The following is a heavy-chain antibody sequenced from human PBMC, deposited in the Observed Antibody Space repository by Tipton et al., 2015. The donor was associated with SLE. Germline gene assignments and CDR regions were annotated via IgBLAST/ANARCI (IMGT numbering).Heavy chain of an antibody. V-gene: IGHV4-39*07. Sequence: TLSLTCTVSGGSISSGGYYWSWIRQPPGKGLEWIGEINHSGSTNYNPSLKSRVTISVDTSKNQFSLKLSSVTAADTALYYCGRARVGMGYVFGIWGQGTMVTVSS. D-gene: IGHD5-24*01. J-gene: IGHJ3*02. CDR2: INHSGST. CDR1: GGSISSGGYY. CDR3: GRARVGMGYVFGI.